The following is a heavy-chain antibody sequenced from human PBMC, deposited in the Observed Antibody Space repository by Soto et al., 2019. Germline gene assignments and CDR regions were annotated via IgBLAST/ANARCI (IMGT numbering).Heavy chain of an antibody. V-gene: IGHV1-3*01. D-gene: IGHD5-18*01. CDR3: ARSPEIVYSYGWAVDY. J-gene: IGHJ4*02. CDR2: INAGNGNT. CDR1: GYTFTSYA. Sequence: QVQLVQSGAEVKKPGASVKVSCKASGYTFTSYAMHWVRQAPGQRLEWMGWINAGNGNTKYSQKFQGRVTITRDTSASTDYMELSSLRSEDTAVYYGARSPEIVYSYGWAVDYWGQGTLVTVSS.